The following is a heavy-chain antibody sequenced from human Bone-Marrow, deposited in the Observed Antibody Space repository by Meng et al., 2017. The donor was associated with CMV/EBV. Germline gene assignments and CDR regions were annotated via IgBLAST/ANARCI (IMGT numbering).Heavy chain of an antibody. Sequence: GSLRLSCAVYGGSFSGYYWSWIRQPPGKGLEWIGEINHSGSTNYNPSLKSRVTISVDTSKNQFSLKLSSVTAADTAVYYCARTEIQLWLRYFDLWGRGTRVTGSS. CDR2: INHSGST. CDR1: GGSFSGYY. V-gene: IGHV4-34*01. J-gene: IGHJ2*01. CDR3: ARTEIQLWLRYFDL. D-gene: IGHD5-18*01.